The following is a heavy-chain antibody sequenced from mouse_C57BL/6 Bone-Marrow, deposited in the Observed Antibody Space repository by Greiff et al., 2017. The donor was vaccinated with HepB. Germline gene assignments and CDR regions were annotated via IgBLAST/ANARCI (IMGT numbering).Heavy chain of an antibody. V-gene: IGHV1-47*01. CDR1: GYTFTTYP. D-gene: IGHD2-3*01. CDR3: ARGDGLYAMDY. CDR2: FHPYNDDT. J-gene: IGHJ4*01. Sequence: VKVVESGAELVKPGASVKMSCKASGYTFTTYPIEWMKQNHGKSLEWIGNFHPYNDDTKYNEKFKGKATLTVEKSSSTVYLELSRLTSDDSAVYYCARGDGLYAMDYWGQGTSVTVSS.